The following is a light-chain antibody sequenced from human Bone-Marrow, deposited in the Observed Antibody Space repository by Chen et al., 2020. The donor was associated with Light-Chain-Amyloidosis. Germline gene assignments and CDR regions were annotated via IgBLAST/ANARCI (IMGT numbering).Light chain of an antibody. CDR1: QSISSSY. Sequence: EIVMTQSPATLSVSPGERATLSCRPSQSISSSYLAWYHQKPGQAPRLLIYSISTRATGVPARFGGSGSGTEFTLTISSLQSEDLGVYYCQQHHKWPITFGPGTRVDIK. CDR3: QQHHKWPIT. V-gene: IGKV3-15*01. CDR2: SIS. J-gene: IGKJ3*01.